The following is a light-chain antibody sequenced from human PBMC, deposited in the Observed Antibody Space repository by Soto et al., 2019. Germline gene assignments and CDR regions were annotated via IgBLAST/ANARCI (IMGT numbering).Light chain of an antibody. CDR2: DAS. V-gene: IGKV1-33*01. Sequence: DIQMTQSPSSLSASVGDRVTIICQASQDITNYLNWYQQKPGKAPKLLIYDASNLETGVPSRFSGSGAGTHFSFTISSLQPEDIATYYCQQYDNVPFTFGQGTRQEMK. J-gene: IGKJ5*01. CDR1: QDITNY. CDR3: QQYDNVPFT.